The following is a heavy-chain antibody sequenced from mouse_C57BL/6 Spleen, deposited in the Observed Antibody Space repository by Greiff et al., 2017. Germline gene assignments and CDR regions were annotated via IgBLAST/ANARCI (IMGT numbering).Heavy chain of an antibody. CDR3: ARLGRDAMYY. Sequence: EVQRVESGGGLVKPGGSLKLSCAASGFTFSDYGMHWVRQAPEKGLEWVAYISSGSSTIYYADTVKGRFTLSRDNAKNTLFLQMTSLRYADTAMFYCARLGRDAMYYWGQGTSVTVSS. D-gene: IGHD4-1*01. J-gene: IGHJ4*01. CDR2: ISSGSSTI. V-gene: IGHV5-17*01. CDR1: GFTFSDYG.